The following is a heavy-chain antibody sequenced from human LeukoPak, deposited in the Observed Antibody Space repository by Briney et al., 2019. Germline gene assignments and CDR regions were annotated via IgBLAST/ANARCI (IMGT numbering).Heavy chain of an antibody. Sequence: SETLSLTCTVSGGSISSYYWSWIRQPPGQGLEWIGYVYYSGSTNYNPSLKSRVTISIDTSKNQFSLTLNSVTAADTAVYYCARAYSRSSFDYWGLGTLVTVSS. D-gene: IGHD6-6*01. J-gene: IGHJ4*02. CDR3: ARAYSRSSFDY. V-gene: IGHV4-59*08. CDR1: GGSISSYY. CDR2: VYYSGST.